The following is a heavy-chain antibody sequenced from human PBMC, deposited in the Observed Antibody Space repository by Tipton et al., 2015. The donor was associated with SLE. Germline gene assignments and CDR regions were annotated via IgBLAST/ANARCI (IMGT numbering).Heavy chain of an antibody. V-gene: IGHV4-4*07. CDR2: LYGSGST. CDR1: GSSIDNYY. Sequence: TLSLTCTVSGSSIDNYYWTWIRQPAGKGLEWIGRLYGSGSTNYNPSLKSRVTMSVDTSKNQFSLRLNYVTAADTAVYYCAREPVVVIPAALPYYQYGMDVWGQGTTVNVSS. J-gene: IGHJ6*02. CDR3: AREPVVVIPAALPYYQYGMDV. D-gene: IGHD2-2*01.